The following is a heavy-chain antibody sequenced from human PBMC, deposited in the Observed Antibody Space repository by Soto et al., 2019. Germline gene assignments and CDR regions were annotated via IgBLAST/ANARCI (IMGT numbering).Heavy chain of an antibody. Sequence: QVQLQESGPGLVKPSETLSLTCTVSGGSISSYYWSWIRQPPGKGLEWIGYIYYSGSTNYNPSLKSRVTMPVDTSKNQFALKLSSVTAADTAVYYCARDLTTVTTLGWFDPWGQGTLVTVSS. CDR1: GGSISSYY. V-gene: IGHV4-59*01. J-gene: IGHJ5*02. D-gene: IGHD4-17*01. CDR2: IYYSGST. CDR3: ARDLTTVTTLGWFDP.